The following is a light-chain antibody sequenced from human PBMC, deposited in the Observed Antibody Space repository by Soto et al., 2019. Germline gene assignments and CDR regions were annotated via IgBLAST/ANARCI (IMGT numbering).Light chain of an antibody. J-gene: IGLJ2*01. Sequence: QSVLTQPPSSSGTPGQRVTISCSGTSSNIGSNTVNWYQQLPGTAPKLPIYSNNQRPSGVPDRFSGSKSGTSASLASSGLQSEDEADYYCAAWDDSLNGPVFGGGTQLTVL. V-gene: IGLV1-44*01. CDR3: AAWDDSLNGPV. CDR2: SNN. CDR1: SSNIGSNT.